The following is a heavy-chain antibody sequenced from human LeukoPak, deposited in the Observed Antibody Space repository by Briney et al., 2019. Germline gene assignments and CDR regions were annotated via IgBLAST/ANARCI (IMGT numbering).Heavy chain of an antibody. CDR1: GDSVSNTRSA. Sequence: SQTLSLTCAISGDSVSNTRSAWNWIRQSPSRGLEWLGRTYYRSKWYNDYALSVRSRITINPDTSKHQFSLHLNSVTPEDTAVYFCARVNSWTEEPDTGFDYWGQGTLVTVSS. D-gene: IGHD1-14*01. V-gene: IGHV6-1*01. CDR3: ARVNSWTEEPDTGFDY. CDR2: TYYRSKWYN. J-gene: IGHJ4*02.